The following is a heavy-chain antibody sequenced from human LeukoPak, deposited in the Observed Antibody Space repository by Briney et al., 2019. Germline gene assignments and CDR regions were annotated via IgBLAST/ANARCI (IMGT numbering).Heavy chain of an antibody. CDR1: GGSFSGYY. Sequence: SETLSLTCAVYGGSFSGYYWSWIRQPPGKGLEWIGSIYYSGNTYYSPSLKSRVTISIDTSNNQFSLKLSSVTAADTAVYYCARRFYYDRSGYRFDYWGQGTLVTVSS. D-gene: IGHD3-22*01. V-gene: IGHV4-34*01. J-gene: IGHJ4*02. CDR3: ARRFYYDRSGYRFDY. CDR2: IYYSGNT.